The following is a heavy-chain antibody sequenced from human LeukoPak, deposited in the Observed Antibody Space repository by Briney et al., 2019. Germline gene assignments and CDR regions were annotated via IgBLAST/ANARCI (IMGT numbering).Heavy chain of an antibody. CDR2: MSSDGNAM. CDR3: VRESEYYFDHSASFDY. V-gene: IGHV3-30-3*01. Sequence: GRSLRLSCAASGFTFTAYLIHWVRQAPGKGLEWVAVMSSDGNAMFYADSVKGRFTISRDNSKNMLYLQMNSLRAEDTAVYYCVRESEYYFDHSASFDYWAREPWSPSPQ. D-gene: IGHD3-22*01. J-gene: IGHJ4*02. CDR1: GFTFTAYL.